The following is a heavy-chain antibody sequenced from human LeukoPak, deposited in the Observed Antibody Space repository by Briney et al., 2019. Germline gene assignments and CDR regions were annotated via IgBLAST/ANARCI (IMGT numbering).Heavy chain of an antibody. Sequence: GGSLRLSCTASGFTFNNYWMTWVRQAPGKGLEWVANIKQDGSEKSYLDSVRGRFTISRDNAKNSLYLQMNSLRAEDTAVYYCAKGVCSSTSCYTTLTGWGQGTLVTVSS. CDR3: AKGVCSSTSCYTTLTG. CDR1: GFTFNNYW. D-gene: IGHD2-2*02. V-gene: IGHV3-7*03. CDR2: IKQDGSEK. J-gene: IGHJ4*02.